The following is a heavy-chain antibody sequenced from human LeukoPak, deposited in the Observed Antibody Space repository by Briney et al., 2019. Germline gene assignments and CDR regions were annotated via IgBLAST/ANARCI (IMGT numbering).Heavy chain of an antibody. V-gene: IGHV3-23*01. CDR2: ISGSGGST. D-gene: IGHD2-21*02. CDR3: VREDTPATANY. J-gene: IGHJ4*02. Sequence: GGSLRLSCAASGFTFSSYAMSWVRQAPGKGLEWVSAISGSGGSTYYADSVKGRFTISRDNSKNTLYLQMHSLRPGDTAVYYCVREDTPATANYWGQGTLVTISS. CDR1: GFTFSSYA.